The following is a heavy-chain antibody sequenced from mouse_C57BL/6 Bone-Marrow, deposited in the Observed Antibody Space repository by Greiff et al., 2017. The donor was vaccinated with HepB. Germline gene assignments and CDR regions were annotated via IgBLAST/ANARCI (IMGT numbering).Heavy chain of an antibody. CDR3: GRDGNWYFDV. CDR2: IRSKSSNNAT. V-gene: IGHV10-3*01. J-gene: IGHJ1*01. D-gene: IGHD4-1*01. Sequence: DVQLVESGGGLVQPTGSLKLSCAASGFTFNTYAMHWVRQAPGKGLEWVARIRSKSSNNATYYADSVKDRFTIAKDDSQSMLYLQMNNLKTDDTSNYYCGRDGNWYFDVWGEGTTVTVSS. CDR1: GFTFNTYA.